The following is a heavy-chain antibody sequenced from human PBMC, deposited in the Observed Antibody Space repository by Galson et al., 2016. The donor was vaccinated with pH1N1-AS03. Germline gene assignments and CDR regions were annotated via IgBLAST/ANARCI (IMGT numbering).Heavy chain of an antibody. Sequence: PALVKPTQTLTLTCTFSGFSLSTSGVGVGWIRQAPGKALEWLAIIYWNDDIRYSPSLRNRLTITKDTSKSQVVLTMTNMDPVDTATYFCARAYYDDFADWFDPWGQGTLVTVSS. CDR3: ARAYYDDFADWFDP. J-gene: IGHJ5*02. V-gene: IGHV2-5*01. D-gene: IGHD4-17*01. CDR1: GFSLSTSGVG. CDR2: IYWNDDI.